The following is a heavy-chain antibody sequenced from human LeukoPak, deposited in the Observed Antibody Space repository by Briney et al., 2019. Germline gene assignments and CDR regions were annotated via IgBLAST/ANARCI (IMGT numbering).Heavy chain of an antibody. CDR1: GGTFKSYA. V-gene: IGHV1-69*04. CDR2: IIPMLDIV. CDR3: ARVVNSGYGVVDY. J-gene: IGHJ4*02. Sequence: SVKVSCKASGGTFKSYATNWVRQAPGQGLEWMGRIIPMLDIVNYAQNFQGRVTITADRSTSTAYMELSSLRSEDTAVYYCARVVNSGYGVVDYWGQGTLVTVSS. D-gene: IGHD5-12*01.